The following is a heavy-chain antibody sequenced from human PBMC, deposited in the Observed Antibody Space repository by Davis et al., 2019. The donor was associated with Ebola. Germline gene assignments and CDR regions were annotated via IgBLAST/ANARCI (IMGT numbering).Heavy chain of an antibody. D-gene: IGHD2-8*01. CDR3: ATSMVGGLDY. CDR1: GFPFSNYH. CDR2: ISHDGNDA. J-gene: IGHJ4*02. Sequence: GGSLRLSCAGSGFPFSNYHMNWIRQAPGKSLEWVAVISHDGNDAYYADSVKGRFTISRDNSKNTLYVQMSSLTAEDTAVYYCATSMVGGLDYWGQGTPVTVSS. V-gene: IGHV3-30*04.